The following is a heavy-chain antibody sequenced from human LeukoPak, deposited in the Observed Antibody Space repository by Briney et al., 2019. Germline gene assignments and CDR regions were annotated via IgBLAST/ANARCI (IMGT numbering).Heavy chain of an antibody. CDR1: GFTFSSYW. CDR2: IKQDGSEK. Sequence: PGGSLRLSCAASGFTFSSYWMSWVRQAPGKGLEWVANIKQDGSEKYYVDSVKGRFTISRDNSKNTLYLQMNSLRAEDTAVYYCARGGPYGDPDAFDYWGQGTLVTVSS. J-gene: IGHJ4*02. CDR3: ARGGPYGDPDAFDY. V-gene: IGHV3-7*01. D-gene: IGHD4-17*01.